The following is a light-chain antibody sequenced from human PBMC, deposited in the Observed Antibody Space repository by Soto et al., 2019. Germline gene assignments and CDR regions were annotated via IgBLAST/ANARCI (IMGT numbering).Light chain of an antibody. CDR1: QSINNW. V-gene: IGKV1-5*01. CDR2: DAS. CDR3: HQYNSSPVT. Sequence: DIQMTQSPSTLSASVGDRVTITCRASQSINNWLAWYQQKPGKAPKLLIYDASTLESGVPSRFSGSGSGTEFTLTISSLQPDDFATYYCHQYNSSPVTFGGGTKVEI. J-gene: IGKJ4*01.